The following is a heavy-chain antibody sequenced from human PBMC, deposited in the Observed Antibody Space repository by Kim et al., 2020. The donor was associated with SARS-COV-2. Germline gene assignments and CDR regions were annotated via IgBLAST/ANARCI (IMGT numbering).Heavy chain of an antibody. Sequence: RFTISRDNSKNTLYLQMNSLRAEDTAVYYCAKAKGYCSGGSCSAEYYFDYWGQGTLVTVSS. CDR3: AKAKGYCSGGSCSAEYYFDY. V-gene: IGHV3-30*02. D-gene: IGHD2-15*01. J-gene: IGHJ4*02.